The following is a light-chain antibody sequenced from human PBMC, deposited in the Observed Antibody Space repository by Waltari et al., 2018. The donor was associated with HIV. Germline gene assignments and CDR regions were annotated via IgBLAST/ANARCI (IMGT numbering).Light chain of an antibody. CDR3: GSWDSSLSGVV. V-gene: IGLV1-51*01. J-gene: IGLJ2*01. CDR2: DNN. Sequence: QSVLTQPPSVSAAPGQKVTISCPGSNSTIGHNSVSWYQQLPGTAPKLLIYDNNKRPSGIPDRFSGSKSGTSATLGITGLQTGDEADYYCGSWDSSLSGVVFGGGTKLTVL. CDR1: NSTIGHNS.